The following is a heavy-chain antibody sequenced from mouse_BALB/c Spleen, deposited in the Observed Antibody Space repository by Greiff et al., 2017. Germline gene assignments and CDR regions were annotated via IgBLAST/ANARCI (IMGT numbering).Heavy chain of an antibody. V-gene: IGHV3-2*02. Sequence: EVMLVESGPGLVKPSQSLSLTCTVTGYSITSDYAWNWIRQFPGNKLEWMGYISYSGSTSYNPSLKSRISITRDTSKNQFFLQLNSVTTEDTATYYCARRLSTYRYDGYYAMDYWGQGTSVTVSS. CDR3: ARRLSTYRYDGYYAMDY. J-gene: IGHJ4*01. D-gene: IGHD2-14*01. CDR2: ISYSGST. CDR1: GYSITSDYA.